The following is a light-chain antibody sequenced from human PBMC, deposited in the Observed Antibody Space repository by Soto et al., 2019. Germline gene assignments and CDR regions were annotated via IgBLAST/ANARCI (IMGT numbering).Light chain of an antibody. CDR3: QQYESYPMT. CDR1: QSISSW. CDR2: KAS. Sequence: DSQRTQYPSTLSPSIGDRVTITCRAGQSISSWLAWYQQKPGKAPKLLISKASTLQSGVPPRFSGSGSGTEFALTISSLQPDDFATYYCQQYESYPMTFGGGTKVEIK. J-gene: IGKJ4*01. V-gene: IGKV1-5*03.